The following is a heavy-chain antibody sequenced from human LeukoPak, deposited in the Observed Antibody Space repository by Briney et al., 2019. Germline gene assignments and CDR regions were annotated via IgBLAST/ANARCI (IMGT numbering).Heavy chain of an antibody. V-gene: IGHV4-38-2*01. D-gene: IGHD3-22*01. Sequence: SETLSLTCAVSGYSITSTYWWGWIRPTPGRGLEWIGSLHHSGSTSYSPSLKSRVTISVDTSKNQFSLRLSSVTAADTAVYYCARVGGDDSTGHYSVDYWGQGTLVTVSS. J-gene: IGHJ4*02. CDR1: GYSITSTYW. CDR3: ARVGGDDSTGHYSVDY. CDR2: LHHSGST.